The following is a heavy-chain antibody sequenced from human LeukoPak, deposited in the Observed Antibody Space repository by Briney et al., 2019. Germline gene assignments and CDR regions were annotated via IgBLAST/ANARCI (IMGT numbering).Heavy chain of an antibody. V-gene: IGHV3-7*01. J-gene: IGHJ2*01. CDR1: GFTFSRYA. CDR3: ARVSGRGVDYYSEYWYFDL. D-gene: IGHD1-26*01. Sequence: PGGSLRLSCAASGFTFSRYAMNWVRQTPGKGLEWVAKIDQDGSEDYYVDSVKGRFTVSRDNAKNSLYLQMNSLRGEDTAVYFCARVSGRGVDYYSEYWYFDLWGRGTLVTVSS. CDR2: IDQDGSED.